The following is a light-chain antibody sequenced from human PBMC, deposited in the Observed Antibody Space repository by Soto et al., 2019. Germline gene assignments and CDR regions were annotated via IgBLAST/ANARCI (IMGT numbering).Light chain of an antibody. CDR1: QGISSY. V-gene: IGKV1-9*01. J-gene: IGKJ4*01. CDR2: AAS. CDR3: QQVNSYPLT. Sequence: DIQLTQSPSFLSASVGDRVTITCRASQGISSYLTWYQQKPGKAPKLLIYAASTLQSGVPSRFSGSGSGTEFTLTISSLQPEDFATYSCQQVNSYPLTFGGGTKVEIK.